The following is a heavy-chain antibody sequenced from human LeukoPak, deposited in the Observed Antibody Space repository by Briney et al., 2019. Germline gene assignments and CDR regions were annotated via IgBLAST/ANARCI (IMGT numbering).Heavy chain of an antibody. CDR1: GFTFSNYW. CDR2: LNQDGSEK. V-gene: IGHV3-7*03. D-gene: IGHD3-22*01. CDR3: AKDLAIVVVGPFDY. J-gene: IGHJ4*02. Sequence: PGGSLRLSCTASGFTFSNYWMSWVRQTPGKRLEWVANLNQDGSEKYYVDSVKGRFTISRDNAKSSLYLQMNSLRAEDTAVYYCAKDLAIVVVGPFDYWGQGTLVTVSS.